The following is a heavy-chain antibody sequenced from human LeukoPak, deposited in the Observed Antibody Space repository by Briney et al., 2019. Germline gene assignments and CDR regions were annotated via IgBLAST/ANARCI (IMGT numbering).Heavy chain of an antibody. Sequence: RGSLRLSCVDPVFTFIGYAVSWVRQAPGKGLEWVSGFGSDGNTHSAESVRGRCDISRDTSKNTVYLQMNSLRAEDTALYYCARDLHYWVAMDVWGQGATGTVS. CDR3: ARDLHYWVAMDV. CDR1: VFTFIGYA. V-gene: IGHV3-23*01. J-gene: IGHJ6*02. D-gene: IGHD2-8*02. CDR2: FGSDGNT.